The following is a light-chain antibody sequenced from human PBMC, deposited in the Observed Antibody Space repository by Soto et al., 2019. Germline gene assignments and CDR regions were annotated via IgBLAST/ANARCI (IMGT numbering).Light chain of an antibody. Sequence: QSVLTQPPSVSGAPGQRVTISCTGSSSNIGAGYDVHWYQQLPGTAPKLLIYGNRNRPSGVPERFSGSKSGTSASLAITGLQAEGEGDYYSPSYDSGRKMVFGTGTKVTVL. CDR1: SSNIGAGYD. J-gene: IGLJ1*01. V-gene: IGLV1-40*01. CDR3: PSYDSGRKMV. CDR2: GNR.